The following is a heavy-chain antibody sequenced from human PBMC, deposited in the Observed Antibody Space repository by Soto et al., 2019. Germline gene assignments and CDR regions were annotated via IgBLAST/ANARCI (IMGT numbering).Heavy chain of an antibody. V-gene: IGHV1-18*01. D-gene: IGHD2-15*01. CDR2: ISAYNGNT. CDR1: GYTFTSYG. CDR3: ARDLLWDIVVVVAAKNQGYYYYMDV. Sequence: ASVKVSCKASGYTFTSYGISWVRQAPGQGLEWMGWISAYNGNTNYAQKLQGRVTMTTDTSTSTAYMELRSLRSDDTAVYYCARDLLWDIVVVVAAKNQGYYYYMDVWGKGTTVTVSS. J-gene: IGHJ6*03.